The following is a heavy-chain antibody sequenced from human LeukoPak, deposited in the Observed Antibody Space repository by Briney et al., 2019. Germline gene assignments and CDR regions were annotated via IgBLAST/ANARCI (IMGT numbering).Heavy chain of an antibody. CDR3: ARTGGSFYFYYYMDV. D-gene: IGHD1-26*01. CDR2: IFTSGST. Sequence: PSETLSLTCTVSGGSISTFYWSWIRQPAGKGLEYIGRIFTSGSTDYNPSLKSRVTISVDTSKNQFSLKLSSVTAADTALYYCARTGGSFYFYYYMDVWGKGTTITVSS. V-gene: IGHV4-4*07. J-gene: IGHJ6*03. CDR1: GGSISTFY.